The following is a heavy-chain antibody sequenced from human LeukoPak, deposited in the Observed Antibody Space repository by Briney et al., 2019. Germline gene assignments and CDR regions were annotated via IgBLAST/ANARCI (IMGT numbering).Heavy chain of an antibody. Sequence: GGSLRLSCAASGFTFSSYWMSWVRQAPGKGLEWVANIKQDGSEKYYVDSVKGRFTISRDNAKNSLYLQMNSLRAEDTAVYYCARGFRLLWFGELLRWFDPWGQGTLVTVSS. V-gene: IGHV3-7*01. D-gene: IGHD3-10*01. CDR3: ARGFRLLWFGELLRWFDP. CDR1: GFTFSSYW. J-gene: IGHJ5*02. CDR2: IKQDGSEK.